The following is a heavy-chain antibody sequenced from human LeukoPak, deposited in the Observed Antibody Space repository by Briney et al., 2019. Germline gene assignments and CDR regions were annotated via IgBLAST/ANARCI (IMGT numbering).Heavy chain of an antibody. J-gene: IGHJ4*02. CDR1: GYPFTTYP. CDR3: ARLGYCGSTTCQ. Sequence: ASLKDSCKASGYPFTTYPMHWVRQAPGQGLERMGIINASGGSTNYAQKLQGRVTMTRDTSTSTVYMELSSLGSEDTAVYYCARLGYCGSTTCQWGQGTVVTVSA. V-gene: IGHV1-46*01. CDR2: INASGGST. D-gene: IGHD2-2*01.